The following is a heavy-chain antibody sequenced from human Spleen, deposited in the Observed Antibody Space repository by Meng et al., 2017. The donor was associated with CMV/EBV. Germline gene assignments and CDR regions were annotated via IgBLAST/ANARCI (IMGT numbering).Heavy chain of an antibody. CDR1: GFKFSSYW. D-gene: IGHD6-13*01. J-gene: IGHJ4*02. CDR2: IYAIDSDV. V-gene: IGHV5-51*01. Sequence: GESLKISCQASGFKFSSYWLGWVRQMPGKGLEWMGIIYAIDSDVRYSPSFQGQVTISADRSISTAYLQWSSLKASDTAMYYCAKAAAEPYYFDYWGQGTLVTVSS. CDR3: AKAAAEPYYFDY.